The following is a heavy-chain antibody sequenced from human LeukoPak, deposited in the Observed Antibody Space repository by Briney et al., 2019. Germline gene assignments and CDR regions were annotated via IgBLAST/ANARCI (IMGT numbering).Heavy chain of an antibody. CDR3: VRDSAENWFDP. J-gene: IGHJ5*02. V-gene: IGHV1-46*01. CDR2: INPSGGTT. D-gene: IGHD2-2*01. CDR1: GYTFTSYY. Sequence: ASVKVSCKASGYTFTSYYIHWARQAPGQGLEWMGIINPSGGTTTYAQKFQGRVTMTRDTSTRTVYLELSSLRSEDTAVYYCVRDSAENWFDPWGQGTLVTVSS.